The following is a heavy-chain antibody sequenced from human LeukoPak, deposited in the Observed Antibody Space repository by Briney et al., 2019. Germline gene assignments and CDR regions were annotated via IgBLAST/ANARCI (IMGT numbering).Heavy chain of an antibody. J-gene: IGHJ4*02. Sequence: GGSLRLSCAASGFTFSSYAMHWVRQAPGKGLEWVAVISYDGSNKYYADSVKGRFTISRDNSKNTLYLQMNSLRAEDTAVYYCASDVLRYLDPPENWGQGTLVTVSS. CDR3: ASDVLRYLDPPEN. V-gene: IGHV3-30*04. D-gene: IGHD3-9*01. CDR2: ISYDGSNK. CDR1: GFTFSSYA.